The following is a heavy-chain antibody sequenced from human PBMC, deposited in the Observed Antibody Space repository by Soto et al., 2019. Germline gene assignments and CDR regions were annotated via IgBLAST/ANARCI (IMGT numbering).Heavy chain of an antibody. CDR3: ARRSYWYDFWSGYQQLWFDP. D-gene: IGHD3-3*01. CDR1: GFTFSSYE. V-gene: IGHV3-48*03. J-gene: IGHJ5*02. CDR2: ISSSGSTI. Sequence: PGGSLRLSCAASGFTFSSYEMNWVRQAPGKGLEWVSYISSSGSTIYYADSVKGRFTISRDNAKNSLYLQMNSLRAEDTAVYYCARRSYWYDFWSGYQQLWFDPWGQGTLVTVSS.